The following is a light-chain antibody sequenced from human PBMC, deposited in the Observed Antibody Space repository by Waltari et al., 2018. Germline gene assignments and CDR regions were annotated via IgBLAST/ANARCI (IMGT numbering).Light chain of an antibody. V-gene: IGKV3-20*01. Sequence: EIVLTQSPGILSLSPGERATLPCRASQSVSRPLAWYQQRPGQAPRLLIYGASSRATGIPDRFSGGGSGTDFSLTISRMEPEDFAVYYCQHYVRLPATFGQGTKVEIK. J-gene: IGKJ1*01. CDR3: QHYVRLPAT. CDR2: GAS. CDR1: QSVSRP.